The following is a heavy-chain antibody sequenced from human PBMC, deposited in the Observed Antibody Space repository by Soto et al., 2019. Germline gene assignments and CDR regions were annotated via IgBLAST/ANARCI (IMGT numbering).Heavy chain of an antibody. CDR3: AKPNSYIAARYWFDP. D-gene: IGHD6-6*01. V-gene: IGHV3-23*01. CDR2: ISGSGGST. J-gene: IGHJ5*02. Sequence: PGGSLRLSCAASGFTFSIYAMSWVRQAPGKGLEWVSAISGSGGSTYYADSVKGRFTIYRDNSKNTLYLQMNSLRAEDTAVYYCAKPNSYIAARYWFDPWGQGTLVNVSS. CDR1: GFTFSIYA.